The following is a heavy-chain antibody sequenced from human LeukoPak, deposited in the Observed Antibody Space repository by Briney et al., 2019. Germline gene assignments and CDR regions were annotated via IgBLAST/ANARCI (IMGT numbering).Heavy chain of an antibody. CDR2: IYYSGST. V-gene: IGHV4-59*01. J-gene: IGHJ2*01. D-gene: IGHD5-24*01. CDR1: GGSISSYY. CDR3: ARVEIGRHFDL. Sequence: SETLSLTCTVSGGSISSYYWSWIRQPPGKGLEWIGYIYYSGSTNYNPSLKSRVTISVDTSKNQFSLKLSSVTAADTAVYYCARVEIGRHFDLWGRGTLVTVSS.